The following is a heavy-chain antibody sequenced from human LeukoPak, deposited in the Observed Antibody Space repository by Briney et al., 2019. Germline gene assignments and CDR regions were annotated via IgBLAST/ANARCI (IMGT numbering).Heavy chain of an antibody. J-gene: IGHJ5*02. CDR1: GFTFSSYS. CDR3: ARTYLLAAATEFDP. Sequence: GGSLRLSCAASGFTFSSYSMNWVRQAPGRGLEWVSFISSSSSYIYYADSVKGQFTISRDNAKNSLYLQMNSLRAEDTAVYYCARTYLLAAATEFDPWGQGTLVTVSS. V-gene: IGHV3-21*01. CDR2: ISSSSSYI. D-gene: IGHD6-13*01.